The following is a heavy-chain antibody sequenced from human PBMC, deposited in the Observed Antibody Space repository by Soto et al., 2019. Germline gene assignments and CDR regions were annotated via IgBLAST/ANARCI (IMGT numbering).Heavy chain of an antibody. CDR1: GVSISNSSYY. Sequence: QLQLQESGPGLVKPSETLSLICTVSGVSISNSSYYWGWIRRPPGKGLEWIGTIYYSGITYYNPSLKSRVTISVDTSKNQFSLKLTSVTAADTAVYYCARHGSNWGQGTLVTVSS. J-gene: IGHJ4*02. V-gene: IGHV4-39*01. CDR3: ARHGSN. CDR2: IYYSGIT.